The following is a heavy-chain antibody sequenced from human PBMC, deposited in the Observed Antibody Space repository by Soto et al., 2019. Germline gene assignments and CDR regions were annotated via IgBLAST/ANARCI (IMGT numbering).Heavy chain of an antibody. CDR2: ISGSGDST. CDR3: AKGTQGYKFWSGSHNWFDP. CDR1: GFTFSGYA. V-gene: IGHV3-23*01. J-gene: IGHJ5*02. D-gene: IGHD3-3*01. Sequence: EVQLLESGGGLVQPGGSLRLSCAASGFTFSGYAMSWVRQAPGKGLEWVSGISGSGDSTYYADSVKGRFTISRDNSKNTLYLQMNSLRAEDTAVYYCAKGTQGYKFWSGSHNWFDPWGQGTLVTVSS.